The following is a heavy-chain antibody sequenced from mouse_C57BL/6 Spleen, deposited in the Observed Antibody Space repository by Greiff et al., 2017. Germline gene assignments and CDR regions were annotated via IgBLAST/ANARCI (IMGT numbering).Heavy chain of an antibody. Sequence: VQLQQPGTELVKPGASVKLSCKASGYTFTSYWMHWVKQRPGQGLEWIGNINPSNGGTNYNEKFKSKATLTVDKSSSTAYRQLSSLTSEDSAVYYCASPEQGGSDYFDYWGKGTTLTGSS. J-gene: IGHJ2*01. V-gene: IGHV1-53*01. CDR1: GYTFTSYW. CDR2: INPSNGGT. CDR3: ASPEQGGSDYFDY.